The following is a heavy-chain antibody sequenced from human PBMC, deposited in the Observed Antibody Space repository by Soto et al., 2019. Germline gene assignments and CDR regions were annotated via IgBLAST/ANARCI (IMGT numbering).Heavy chain of an antibody. CDR3: AREGYYDSSGPSAFDI. J-gene: IGHJ3*02. D-gene: IGHD3-22*01. CDR1: GFTFSSYS. Sequence: NPGGSLRLSCAASGFTFSSYSMNWVRQAPGKGLEWVSSISSSSSYIYYADSVKGRFTISRDNAKNSLYLQMNSLRAEDTAVYYCAREGYYDSSGPSAFDIWGQGTMVTVSS. CDR2: ISSSSSYI. V-gene: IGHV3-21*01.